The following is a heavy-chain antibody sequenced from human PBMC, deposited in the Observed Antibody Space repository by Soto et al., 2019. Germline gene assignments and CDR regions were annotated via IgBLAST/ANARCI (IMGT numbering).Heavy chain of an antibody. Sequence: PCLSMKISCKGSGYSLTSFWIGWVLQMPGKGLEWMGIIYPGDSDTRYSPSFQGQVTISADKSISTAYLQWSSLKASDTAMYYCAGGGVRGVITRTRDYYGMDVWGQGTTVTVSS. CDR2: IYPGDSDT. D-gene: IGHD3-10*02. J-gene: IGHJ6*02. CDR1: GYSLTSFW. CDR3: AGGGVRGVITRTRDYYGMDV. V-gene: IGHV5-51*01.